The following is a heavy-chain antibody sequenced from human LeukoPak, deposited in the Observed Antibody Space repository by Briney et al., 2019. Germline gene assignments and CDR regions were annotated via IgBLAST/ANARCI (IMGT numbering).Heavy chain of an antibody. CDR3: ARLNILTGYYFDY. CDR1: GGTFSSYA. Sequence: GASVKVSCKASGGTFSSYAISWVRQAPGQGLEWMGRIIPILGIANYAQKFQGRVTITADKSTSTAYMELSSLRSEDTAVYYCARLNILTGYYFDYWGQGTLVTVSS. CDR2: IIPILGIA. V-gene: IGHV1-69*04. D-gene: IGHD3-9*01. J-gene: IGHJ4*02.